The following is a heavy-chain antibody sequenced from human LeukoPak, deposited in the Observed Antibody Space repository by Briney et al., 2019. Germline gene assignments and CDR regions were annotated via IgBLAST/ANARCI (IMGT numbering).Heavy chain of an antibody. D-gene: IGHD6-19*01. V-gene: IGHV4-38-2*02. Sequence: SETLSLTCTVSGYSISSGYYWGWIRQPPGKGLEWIGSIYHSGSTYYNPSLKSRVTISVDTSKNQFSLKLSSVTAADTAVYYCARASGSSGWYPYFDYWGQGTLVTVSS. CDR1: GYSISSGYY. CDR2: IYHSGST. CDR3: ARASGSSGWYPYFDY. J-gene: IGHJ4*02.